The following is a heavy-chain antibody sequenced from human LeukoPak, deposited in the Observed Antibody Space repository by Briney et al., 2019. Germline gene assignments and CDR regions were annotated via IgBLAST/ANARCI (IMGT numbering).Heavy chain of an antibody. V-gene: IGHV3-23*01. CDR3: ASPPTYYYESSGF. J-gene: IGHJ4*02. D-gene: IGHD3-22*01. CDR2: ISGSGGST. Sequence: PGGSLRLSCAASGFTFSSYAMSWVRQAPGKGLEWVSAISGSGGSTYYADSVKGRFTISRDNSKNTLYLQMNSLRAEDTAVYYCASPPTYYYESSGFWGQGTLVTVSS. CDR1: GFTFSSYA.